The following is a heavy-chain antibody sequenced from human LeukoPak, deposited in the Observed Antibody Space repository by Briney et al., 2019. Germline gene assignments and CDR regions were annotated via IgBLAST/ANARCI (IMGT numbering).Heavy chain of an antibody. CDR2: IYYSGST. CDR3: ARTNYYDSSGCGGHTKYFDY. J-gene: IGHJ4*02. CDR1: GGSISSYY. V-gene: IGHV4-59*01. Sequence: SETLSLTCTVSGGSISSYYWSWIRQPPGKGLEWIGYIYYSGSTNYNPSLKSRVTLSVDTSKNQFSLKLSSVTAADTAVYYCARTNYYDSSGCGGHTKYFDYWGQGTLVTVSS. D-gene: IGHD3-22*01.